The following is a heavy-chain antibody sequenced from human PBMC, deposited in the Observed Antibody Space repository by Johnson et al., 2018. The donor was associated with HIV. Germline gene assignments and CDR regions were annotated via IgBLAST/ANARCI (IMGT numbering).Heavy chain of an antibody. J-gene: IGHJ3*02. Sequence: VQLVESGGGLVKPGGSLRLSCAASGFTFSDYYMSWVRQAPGKGLEWVSVIYSGGSTYYADSVKGRFTISRDNSKNTLYLQMNSLRAEDTAVYYCARDRGGYSYGYDSDAFDIWGQGTMVTVSS. V-gene: IGHV3-66*02. D-gene: IGHD5-18*01. CDR2: IYSGGST. CDR1: GFTFSDYY. CDR3: ARDRGGYSYGYDSDAFDI.